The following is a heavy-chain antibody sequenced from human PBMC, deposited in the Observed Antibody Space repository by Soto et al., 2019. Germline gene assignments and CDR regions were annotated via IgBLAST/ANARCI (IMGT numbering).Heavy chain of an antibody. CDR2: ISVYNGNT. CDR3: ARDLDVTTVTTSFDA. CDR1: GYTFSSYD. Sequence: ASVKVSCKAPGYTFSSYDFSWVRQAPGQGLEWMGWISVYNGNTNYAQKFQGRVTMTTDTSTSTAYMELRSLRSDDTAVYYCARDLDVTTVTTSFDAWGRGTLVTVSS. J-gene: IGHJ4*01. V-gene: IGHV1-18*01. D-gene: IGHD4-17*01.